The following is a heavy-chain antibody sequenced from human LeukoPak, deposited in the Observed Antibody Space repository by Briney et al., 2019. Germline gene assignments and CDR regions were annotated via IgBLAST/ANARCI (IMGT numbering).Heavy chain of an antibody. Sequence: SETLSLTCTVSGDSMNNYYWSWIRQPPGKGLEWIGYINYSGTSSYNPSLKSRVTISVDTSKNQFSLKLSSVTAADTAVYYCAGLAAAATFDYWGQGTLVTVSS. CDR2: INYSGTS. CDR1: GDSMNNYY. CDR3: AGLAAAATFDY. D-gene: IGHD6-13*01. J-gene: IGHJ4*02. V-gene: IGHV4-59*01.